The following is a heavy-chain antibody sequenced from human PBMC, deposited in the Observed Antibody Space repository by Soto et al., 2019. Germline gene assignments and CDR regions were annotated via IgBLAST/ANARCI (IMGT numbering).Heavy chain of an antibody. CDR3: AREVHYYDSSDYHVWFDP. V-gene: IGHV4-59*01. CDR2: IYYSGST. CDR1: GGSMSSYY. J-gene: IGHJ5*02. D-gene: IGHD3-22*01. Sequence: SQTLSLTCTVSGGSMSSYYWSWIRQPPGKGLELIGYIYYSGSTNYNPSLKSRVTISVDTSKNQFSLKLSSVTAADTAVYYCAREVHYYDSSDYHVWFDPWGQGTLVTVSS.